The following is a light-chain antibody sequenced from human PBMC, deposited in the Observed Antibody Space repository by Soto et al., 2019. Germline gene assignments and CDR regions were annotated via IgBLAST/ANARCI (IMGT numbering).Light chain of an antibody. J-gene: IGKJ1*01. Sequence: DIQLTQSPSFLSASVGDRVTITCRASQGISSYLAWYQQKPGEAPKLLIYAASNLQSGVPSRFSGSGSGTDFTLTISRLEPEDFAVYYCQQYGNSPQTFGQGTKVDIK. CDR1: QGISSY. V-gene: IGKV1-9*01. CDR3: QQYGNSPQT. CDR2: AAS.